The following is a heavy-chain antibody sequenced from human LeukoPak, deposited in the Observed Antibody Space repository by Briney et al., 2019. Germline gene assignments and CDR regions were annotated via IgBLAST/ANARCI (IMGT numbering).Heavy chain of an antibody. D-gene: IGHD3-22*01. Sequence: SVKVPCKASGGTFSSYAISWVRQAPGQGLEWMGGIIPIFGTANYAQKFQGRVTITTDESTSTAYMELSSLRSEDTAVYYCARVEYYYDSSGYQDNYYYYYYMDVWGKGTTVTVSS. CDR2: IIPIFGTA. CDR3: ARVEYYYDSSGYQDNYYYYYYMDV. J-gene: IGHJ6*03. V-gene: IGHV1-69*05. CDR1: GGTFSSYA.